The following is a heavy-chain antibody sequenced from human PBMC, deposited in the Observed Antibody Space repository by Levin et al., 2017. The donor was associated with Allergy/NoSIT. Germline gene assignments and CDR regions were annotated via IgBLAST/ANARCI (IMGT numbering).Heavy chain of an antibody. J-gene: IGHJ4*02. CDR2: ISYSGST. CDR3: ARGLSKWDFDY. D-gene: IGHD2-8*01. V-gene: IGHV4-59*01. CDR1: GPSISRYY. Sequence: SQTLSLTCTVSGPSISRYYWSWIRQSPGKGLEWIGYISYSGSTNQNPSLKSRVTLSVDPSKNQLSLTLRSVTAADTAVYYCARGLSKWDFDYWGQGTLVTVSS.